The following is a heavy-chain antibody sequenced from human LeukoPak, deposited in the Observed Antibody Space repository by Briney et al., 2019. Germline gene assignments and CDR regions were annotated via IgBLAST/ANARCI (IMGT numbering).Heavy chain of an antibody. D-gene: IGHD6-13*01. CDR2: INSDGSST. V-gene: IGHV3-74*01. CDR1: GFTFSSYW. Sequence: GGSLRLSCAASGFTFSSYWMHWVRQAPGKGLVWVSRINSDGSSTSYADSVKGRFTISRDNAKNTLYLQMNGLRAEDTAVYYCARDGSSWSFDYWGQGTLVTVSS. J-gene: IGHJ4*02. CDR3: ARDGSSWSFDY.